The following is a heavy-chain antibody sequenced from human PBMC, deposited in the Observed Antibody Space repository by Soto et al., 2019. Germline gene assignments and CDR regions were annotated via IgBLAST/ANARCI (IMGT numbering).Heavy chain of an antibody. Sequence: ASVKVSCKGSGGTFSSYAISWVRPAPGQGFEWMGGIIPIFGTANYAQKFQGRVTITADESTSTAYMELSSLRSEDTAVYYCARGLRGYSYAWVHGMDVWGQGTTVTVSS. D-gene: IGHD5-18*01. J-gene: IGHJ6*02. CDR3: ARGLRGYSYAWVHGMDV. V-gene: IGHV1-69*13. CDR1: GGTFSSYA. CDR2: IIPIFGTA.